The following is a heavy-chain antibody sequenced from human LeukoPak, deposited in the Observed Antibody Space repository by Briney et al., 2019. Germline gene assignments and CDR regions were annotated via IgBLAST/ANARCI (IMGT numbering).Heavy chain of an antibody. Sequence: ASVKVSCKASGYTFTSYGISWVRQAPGQGLEWMGWISAYDGNTNYAQKLQGRVTMTTDTSTSTAYMELRSLRSDDTAVYYCARDLKTYYDILTGPGVDYWGQGTLVTVSS. J-gene: IGHJ4*02. CDR2: ISAYDGNT. V-gene: IGHV1-18*01. CDR3: ARDLKTYYDILTGPGVDY. CDR1: GYTFTSYG. D-gene: IGHD3-9*01.